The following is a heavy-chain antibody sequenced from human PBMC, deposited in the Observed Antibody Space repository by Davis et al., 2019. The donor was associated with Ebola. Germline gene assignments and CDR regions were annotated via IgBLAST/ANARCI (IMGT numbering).Heavy chain of an antibody. CDR3: ARVLGYCTNGVCYGRFDP. J-gene: IGHJ5*02. CDR2: IYYSGTT. V-gene: IGHV4-59*01. D-gene: IGHD2-8*01. Sequence: MPSETLSLTCTVSGGSISSYYWSWIRQPPGKGLEWIGYIYYSGTTNYNPSLKSRVTTSVDTSKNQFSLKLTSVTAADTAVYYCARVLGYCTNGVCYGRFDPWGQGTLVTVSS. CDR1: GGSISSYY.